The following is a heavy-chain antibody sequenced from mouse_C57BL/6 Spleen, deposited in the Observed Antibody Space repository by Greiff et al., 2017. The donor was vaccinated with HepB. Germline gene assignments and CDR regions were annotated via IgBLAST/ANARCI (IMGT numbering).Heavy chain of an antibody. CDR3: ARNGNDRGYYYFDY. V-gene: IGHV1-64*01. CDR2: IHPNSGST. Sequence: QVQLQQPGAELVKPGASVKLSCKASGYTFTSYWMHWVKQRPGQGLEWIGMIHPNSGSTNYNEKFKSKATLTVDKSSSTAYMQLSSLTSEDSAVYYCARNGNDRGYYYFDYWGQGTTLTVSS. J-gene: IGHJ2*01. CDR1: GYTFTSYW. D-gene: IGHD2-14*01.